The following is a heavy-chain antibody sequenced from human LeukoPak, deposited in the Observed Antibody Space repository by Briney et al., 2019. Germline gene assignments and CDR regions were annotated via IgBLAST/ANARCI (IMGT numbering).Heavy chain of an antibody. CDR3: ARRDHYFDSSGYPLYAFDI. V-gene: IGHV5-51*01. D-gene: IGHD3-22*01. Sequence: PGESLKISCKGSGYSFTTYWIGWVRQMPGKGLEWMGIIYPGDSDTRYSPSFQGQVSISAVKSISTAYLQWSSLKASDTAMYYCARRDHYFDSSGYPLYAFDIWGQGTMVTVSS. CDR1: GYSFTTYW. J-gene: IGHJ3*02. CDR2: IYPGDSDT.